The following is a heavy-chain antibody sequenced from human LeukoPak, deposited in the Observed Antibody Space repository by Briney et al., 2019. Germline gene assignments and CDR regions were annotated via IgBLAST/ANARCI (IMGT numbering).Heavy chain of an antibody. CDR3: ARAIYRYTKGEFDY. CDR1: GGSVSSGGYY. CDR2: IYHSGNT. D-gene: IGHD1-1*01. V-gene: IGHV4-30-2*01. J-gene: IGHJ4*02. Sequence: SETLSLTCTVSGGSVSSGGYYWSWIRQPPGKGLEWIGYIYHSGNTYYNPSLKSRVTISVDRSKNQFSLKLSSVTAADTAVYYCARAIYRYTKGEFDYWGQGTLVTVSS.